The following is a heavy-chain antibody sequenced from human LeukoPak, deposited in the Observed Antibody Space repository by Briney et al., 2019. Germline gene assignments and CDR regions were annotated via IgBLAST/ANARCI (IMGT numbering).Heavy chain of an antibody. Sequence: ASVKVSCKASGYSFTAFYIHWVRQAPGQGLEWMGILNPSGGNTIYAPKFQGRLTMTRDTSTTTVYMELSSLRSEDTAVYYCATVDTTMGVYVDYWGQGTTVTVSS. CDR2: LNPSGGNT. CDR3: ATVDTTMGVYVDY. J-gene: IGHJ4*03. D-gene: IGHD5-18*01. V-gene: IGHV1-46*01. CDR1: GYSFTAFY.